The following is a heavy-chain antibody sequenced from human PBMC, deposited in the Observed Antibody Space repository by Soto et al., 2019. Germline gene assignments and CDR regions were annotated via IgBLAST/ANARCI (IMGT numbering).Heavy chain of an antibody. CDR1: GGSISSSSYY. V-gene: IGHV4-39*02. CDR3: ARGGSGWYVHY. J-gene: IGHJ4*02. CDR2: IYYTGST. Sequence: SETLSLTCAVSGGSISSSSYYPGGSRQPPGKGLEWIGSIYYTGSTNFNPSLKSRVTISIDTSKNHFSLKLTSVTAADTAVYYCARGGSGWYVHYWGQGTLVTVSS. D-gene: IGHD6-19*01.